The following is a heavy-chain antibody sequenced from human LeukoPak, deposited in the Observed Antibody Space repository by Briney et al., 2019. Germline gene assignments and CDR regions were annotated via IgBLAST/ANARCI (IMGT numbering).Heavy chain of an antibody. V-gene: IGHV4-59*08. J-gene: IGHJ4*02. Sequence: SETLSLTCTVSGGSISSHYWSWIRQPPGKGLEWIGYIYYSGSTNYNPSLKSRVTISVDTSKNQFSLKLSSVTAADTAVYYCARSLDGSGSYDYWGQGTLVTVSS. CDR3: ARSLDGSGSYDY. CDR2: IYYSGST. CDR1: GGSISSHY. D-gene: IGHD3-10*01.